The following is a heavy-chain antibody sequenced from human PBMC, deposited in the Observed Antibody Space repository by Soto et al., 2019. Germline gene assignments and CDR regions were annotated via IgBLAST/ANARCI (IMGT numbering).Heavy chain of an antibody. V-gene: IGHV4-34*01. D-gene: IGHD1-26*01. J-gene: IGHJ4*02. CDR2: INHSGST. CDR3: ARKPWIPGAYYFDY. Sequence: SETLSLTYAVYGGSFSGYYWSWIRQPPGKGLEWIGEINHSGSTNYNPSLKSRVTISVDTSKNQFSLKLSSVTAADTAVYYCARKPWIPGAYYFDYWGQGTLVTVSS. CDR1: GGSFSGYY.